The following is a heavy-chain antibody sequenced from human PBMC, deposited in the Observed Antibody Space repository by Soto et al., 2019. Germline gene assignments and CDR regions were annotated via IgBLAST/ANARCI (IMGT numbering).Heavy chain of an antibody. V-gene: IGHV1-69*13. D-gene: IGHD1-26*01. CDR1: GGTFSSYA. J-gene: IGHJ4*02. CDR3: ARDLGGSYGIFDY. CDR2: IIPIFGTA. Sequence: SVKVSCKASGGTFSSYAISWVRQAPGQGLEWMGGIIPIFGTANYAQKFQGRVTITADESTSTAYMELSSLRSEDTAVYYCARDLGGSYGIFDYWGQGTLVTVSS.